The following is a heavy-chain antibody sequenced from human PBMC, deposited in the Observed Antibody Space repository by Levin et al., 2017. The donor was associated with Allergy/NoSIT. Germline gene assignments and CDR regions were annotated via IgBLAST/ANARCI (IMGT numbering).Heavy chain of an antibody. J-gene: IGHJ4*02. Sequence: PGGSLRLSCSVSGFTFEIYGMNWVRQAPGKRLEWVSHISASGSPTYYADPVRGRFTISRDNAKQSLYLQMTSLRVEGTAVYYCARGLFDFWGQGALVTVSS. CDR3: ARGLFDF. CDR2: ISASGSPT. CDR1: GFTFEIYG. D-gene: IGHD5-12*01. V-gene: IGHV3-48*04.